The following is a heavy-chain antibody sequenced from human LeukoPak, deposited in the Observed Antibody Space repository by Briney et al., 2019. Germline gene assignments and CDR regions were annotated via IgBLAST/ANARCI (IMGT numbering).Heavy chain of an antibody. V-gene: IGHV4-59*01. CDR1: GDSISTYY. CDR3: ARGLWFAVPGAFDI. CDR2: IHYSGIT. J-gene: IGHJ3*02. Sequence: SETLSLTCTVSGDSISTYYWSWIRQPPGKRLEWIGYIHYSGITNYNPSLKSRVTISVDTSKNQFSLKLSSVTAADTAVYYCARGLWFAVPGAFDIWGRGTMVTVSS. D-gene: IGHD3-10*01.